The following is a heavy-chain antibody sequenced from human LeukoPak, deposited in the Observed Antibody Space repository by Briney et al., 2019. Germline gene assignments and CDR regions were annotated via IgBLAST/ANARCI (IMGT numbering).Heavy chain of an antibody. J-gene: IGHJ4*02. V-gene: IGHV3-74*01. Sequence: PGGSLRLSCATSGFTFTTFWMHWVRQAPGKGLVWVSRINHDGSSTNYADSVKGRFTISRDNSKNMLYLQMNSLRAEDTAVYYCAKDRGFGVFFQYYFHYWGQGTLVTVSS. CDR1: GFTFTTFW. CDR3: AKDRGFGVFFQYYFHY. D-gene: IGHD3-10*01. CDR2: INHDGSST.